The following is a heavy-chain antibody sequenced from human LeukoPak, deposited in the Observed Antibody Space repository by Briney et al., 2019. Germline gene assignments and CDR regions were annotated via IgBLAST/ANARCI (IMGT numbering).Heavy chain of an antibody. J-gene: IGHJ4*02. V-gene: IGHV4-39*07. CDR3: ATETSLTSYFHY. D-gene: IGHD3-3*01. CDR2: IYYSGRT. CDR1: GGSISSSSYY. Sequence: SETLSLTCTVSGGSISSSSYYWGWIRQPPGKGLEWIGSIYYSGRTYYNPSLKSRVPISVDTSKNQFSLKLRSVTAADAGVYYCATETSLTSYFHYWGQGTLVTVSS.